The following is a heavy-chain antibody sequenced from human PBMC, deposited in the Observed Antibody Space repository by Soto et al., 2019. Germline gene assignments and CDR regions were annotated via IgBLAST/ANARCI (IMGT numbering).Heavy chain of an antibody. CDR2: TSGNNDKK. J-gene: IGHJ4*02. V-gene: IGHV1-18*01. CDR3: ARESRGYEDY. CDR1: GYTFSTYG. D-gene: IGHD5-12*01. Sequence: QVQLVQSGAEVTKPGASVKVSCKASGYTFSTYGISWVRQDPGQGLEWMGWTSGNNDKKNYSQKFKGRVTMTTDTSTNTAYLELRSLSTDDTALYYCARESRGYEDYWGQGTLVMVSS.